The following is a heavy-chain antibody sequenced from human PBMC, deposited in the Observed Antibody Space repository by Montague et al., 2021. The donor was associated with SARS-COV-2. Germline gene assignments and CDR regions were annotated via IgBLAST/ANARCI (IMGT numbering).Heavy chain of an antibody. V-gene: IGHV5-10-1*01. D-gene: IGHD6-13*01. J-gene: IGHJ4*02. CDR1: GYGFTSYW. Sequence: QSGAEVKKPGESLRISCKGSGYGFTSYWISWVRQIPGKGLEWMGRIDPSDSYTNYSPSFQGHVTISADKSISTAYLQWSSLKASDTAMYYCARRSYSSSWYDYWGQGTLVTVSS. CDR2: IDPSDSYT. CDR3: ARRSYSSSWYDY.